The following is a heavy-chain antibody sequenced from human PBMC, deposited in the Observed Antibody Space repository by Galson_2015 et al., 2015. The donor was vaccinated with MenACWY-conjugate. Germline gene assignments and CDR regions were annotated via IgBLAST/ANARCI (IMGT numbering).Heavy chain of an antibody. Sequence: QSGAEVKKPGESLEISCQGSGYTFTSFWIGCVRQMPGKGLEWMGIIYPGDSETKYSPSFEGQVTISADASISTAYLLWNSLKASDTAIYYCARFGDAINWYFDLWGRGTLVTVSS. V-gene: IGHV5-51*01. J-gene: IGHJ2*01. CDR2: IYPGDSET. CDR3: ARFGDAINWYFDL. CDR1: GYTFTSFW. D-gene: IGHD3-10*01.